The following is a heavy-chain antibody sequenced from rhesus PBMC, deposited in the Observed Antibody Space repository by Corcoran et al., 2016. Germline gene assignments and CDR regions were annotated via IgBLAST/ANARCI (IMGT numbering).Heavy chain of an antibody. CDR2: ISCSGCYT. V-gene: IGHV3S5*01. D-gene: IGHD5-42*01. Sequence: EVQLVETGGGLVQPGGSLRLSCTASGFIFSNYAMTWVRQAPGKGLECVSGISCSGCYTNYADYVKGRFTCSKDNAKNTLSLEMNSLRAEDTAVYYCAKAGVQWVQWFDYWGQGVLVTVSS. CDR3: AKAGVQWVQWFDY. CDR1: GFIFSNYA. J-gene: IGHJ4*01.